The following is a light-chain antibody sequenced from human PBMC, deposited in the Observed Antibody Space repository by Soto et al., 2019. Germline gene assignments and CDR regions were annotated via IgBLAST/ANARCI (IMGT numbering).Light chain of an antibody. CDR1: SSDVGSYNL. V-gene: IGLV2-23*02. CDR2: EVS. CDR3: CSYAGSIPYV. J-gene: IGLJ1*01. Sequence: QSALTQPASVSGSPGQSITISCNGTSSDVGSYNLVSWYQQHPGKAPKLMIYEVSKRPSGVSNRFSGSKSGNTASLTISGLQAEDEADYYCCSYAGSIPYVFGTGTKVTVL.